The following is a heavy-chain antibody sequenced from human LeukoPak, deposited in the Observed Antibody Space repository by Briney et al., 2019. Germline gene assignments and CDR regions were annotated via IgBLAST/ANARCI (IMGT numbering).Heavy chain of an antibody. Sequence: GGSLRLSCAVSRFTFSSYTMIWVRQAPGKGLEWVSSISSNSHYIYYADSVKGRFTISRDDARNSLYLQMNSLRAEDTAVYYCARGGGYCGGDCYGIDYWGQGTLVTVSS. D-gene: IGHD2-21*01. J-gene: IGHJ4*02. CDR1: RFTFSSYT. V-gene: IGHV3-21*01. CDR2: ISSNSHYI. CDR3: ARGGGYCGGDCYGIDY.